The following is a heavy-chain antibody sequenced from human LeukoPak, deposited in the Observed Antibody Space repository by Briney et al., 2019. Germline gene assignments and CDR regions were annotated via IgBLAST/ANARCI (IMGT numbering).Heavy chain of an antibody. CDR2: ISSSGSTI. CDR3: ASIPYYDILTGYYDAFDI. D-gene: IGHD3-9*01. J-gene: IGHJ3*02. Sequence: GGSLRLSCAAPGFTFSDYYMSWIRQAPGKGLEWVSYISSSGSTIYYADSVKGRFTISRDNAKNSLYLQMNSLRAEDTAVYYCASIPYYDILTGYYDAFDIWGQGTMVTVSS. V-gene: IGHV3-11*04. CDR1: GFTFSDYY.